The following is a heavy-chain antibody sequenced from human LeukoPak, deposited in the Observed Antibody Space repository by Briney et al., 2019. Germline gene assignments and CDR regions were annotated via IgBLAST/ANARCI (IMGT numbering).Heavy chain of an antibody. CDR3: ARAPYSYGPYYYYGMDV. Sequence: GGSLRLSCADSGFTFSSHWMHWVRQAPGKGLVWVSRIKYDASSTSYADSVKGRFTISRDNAKNTLYLQMNSLRAKDTAVYYCARAPYSYGPYYYYGMDVWGQGTTVTVSS. V-gene: IGHV3-74*01. D-gene: IGHD5-18*01. CDR1: GFTFSSHW. CDR2: IKYDASST. J-gene: IGHJ6*02.